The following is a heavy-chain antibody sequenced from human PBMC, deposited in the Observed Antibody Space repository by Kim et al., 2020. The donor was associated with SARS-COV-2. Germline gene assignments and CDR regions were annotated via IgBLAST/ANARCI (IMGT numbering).Heavy chain of an antibody. D-gene: IGHD3-3*01. CDR3: ARGRTIDY. J-gene: IGHJ4*02. CDR2: INHSGST. Sequence: SETLSLTCAVYGGSFSGYYWSWIRQPPGKGLEWIGEINHSGSTNYNPSLKSRVTISVDTSKNQFSLKLSSVTAADTAVYYCARGRTIDYWGQGTLVTVSS. CDR1: GGSFSGYY. V-gene: IGHV4-34*01.